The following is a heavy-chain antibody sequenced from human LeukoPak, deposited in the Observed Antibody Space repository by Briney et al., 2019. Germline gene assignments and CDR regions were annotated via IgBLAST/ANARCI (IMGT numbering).Heavy chain of an antibody. CDR1: GYTFTSYD. CDR2: MNPNSGNT. V-gene: IGHV1-8*03. CDR3: ARASVLEWSLYYYYYYTDV. Sequence: GASVNVSCKASGYTFTSYDINWVRQATGQGLEWMGWMNPNSGNTGYAQKFQGRVTITRNTSISTAYMELSSLRSEDTAVYYCARASVLEWSLYYYYYYTDVWGKGTTVTVSS. J-gene: IGHJ6*03. D-gene: IGHD3-3*01.